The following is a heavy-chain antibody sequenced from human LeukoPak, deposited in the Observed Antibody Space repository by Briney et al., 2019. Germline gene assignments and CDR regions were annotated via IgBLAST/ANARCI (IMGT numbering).Heavy chain of an antibody. CDR2: ISSDERST. J-gene: IGHJ4*02. CDR1: GFTFSSYW. V-gene: IGHV3-74*01. D-gene: IGHD3-3*01. CDR3: ARSGYYRFDY. Sequence: PGGSLRLSCAASGFTFSSYWMHWVRQAPGKGLVWVSRISSDERSTAYADSVKGRFTISRDNAKNTLYLQMNSLRAEDTAVYYCARSGYYRFDYWGQGTLVTVSS.